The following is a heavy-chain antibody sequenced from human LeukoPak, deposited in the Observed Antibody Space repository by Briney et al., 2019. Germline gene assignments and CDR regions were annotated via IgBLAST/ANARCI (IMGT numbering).Heavy chain of an antibody. CDR1: GFTFNSYW. CDR2: IKQDVNEK. CDR3: AELGITMIGGV. D-gene: IGHD3-10*02. V-gene: IGHV3-7*01. J-gene: IGHJ6*04. Sequence: GGSLRLSCAASGFTFNSYWMSWVRQAPGKGLEWVANIKQDVNEKYYVDSVKGRFTISRDNAKNSLYLQMNSLRAEDTAVYYCAELGITMIGGVWGKGTTVTISS.